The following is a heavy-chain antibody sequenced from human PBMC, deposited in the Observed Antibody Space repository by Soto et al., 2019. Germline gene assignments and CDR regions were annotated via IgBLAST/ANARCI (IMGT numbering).Heavy chain of an antibody. CDR1: GGTFSSYA. D-gene: IGHD2-2*01. CDR3: ARLVGYCSSTSCEMYYYYYGMDV. J-gene: IGHJ6*02. Sequence: SVKVSCKASGGTFSSYAISWVRQAPGQGLERMGGIIPIFGTANYAQKFQGRVTITADESTSTAYMELSSLRSEDTAVYYCARLVGYCSSTSCEMYYYYYGMDVWGQGTTVTVS. CDR2: IIPIFGTA. V-gene: IGHV1-69*13.